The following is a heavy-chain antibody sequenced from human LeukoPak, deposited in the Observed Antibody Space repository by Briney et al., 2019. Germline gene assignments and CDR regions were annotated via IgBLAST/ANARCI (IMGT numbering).Heavy chain of an antibody. CDR3: ARAGGKPFDAFDI. V-gene: IGHV1-8*02. D-gene: IGHD1-14*01. J-gene: IGHJ3*02. Sequence: VASVKVSCKASGGTFSSYAISWVRQATGQGLEWMGWMNPNSGNTGYAQKFQGRVTMTRNTSISTAYMELSSLRSEDTAVYYCARAGGKPFDAFDIWGQGTMVTVSS. CDR1: GGTFSSYA. CDR2: MNPNSGNT.